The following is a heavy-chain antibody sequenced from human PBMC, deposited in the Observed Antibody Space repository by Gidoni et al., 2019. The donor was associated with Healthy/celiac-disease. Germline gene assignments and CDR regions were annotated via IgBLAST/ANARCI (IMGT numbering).Heavy chain of an antibody. CDR2: IRSKAYGGTT. D-gene: IGHD2-21*02. CDR1: GFTFGDYA. CDR3: TRGDVTSTRYYYYYGMDV. Sequence: EVQLVESGGGLVQPGRSLRLSCTASGFTFGDYAMRWFRQAPGKGLEGVGFIRSKAYGGTTEYAASVKGRFTISRDDSKSIAYLQMNSLKTEDTAVYYCTRGDVTSTRYYYYYGMDVWGQGTTVTVSS. V-gene: IGHV3-49*03. J-gene: IGHJ6*02.